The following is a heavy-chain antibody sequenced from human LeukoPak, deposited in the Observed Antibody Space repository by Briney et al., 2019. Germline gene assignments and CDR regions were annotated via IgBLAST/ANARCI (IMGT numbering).Heavy chain of an antibody. V-gene: IGHV3-30*04. Sequence: PGGSLRLSCAASGFTFSGFAMHWVRQAPGKGLEWVAVLSYDGNNEYYADSVKGRFTISRDNSKNTLYLQMNSLRAEDTAVYYCARDYAYSSFDDWGQGTLVTVSS. D-gene: IGHD4-11*01. CDR1: GFTFSGFA. CDR3: ARDYAYSSFDD. J-gene: IGHJ4*02. CDR2: LSYDGNNE.